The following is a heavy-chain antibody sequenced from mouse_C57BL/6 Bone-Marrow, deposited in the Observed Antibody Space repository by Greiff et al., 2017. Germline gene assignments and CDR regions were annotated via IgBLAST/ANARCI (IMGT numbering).Heavy chain of an antibody. V-gene: IGHV1-15*01. J-gene: IGHJ2*01. CDR3: TSHYDGNRFDY. Sequence: QVQLQQSGAELVRPGASVTLSCQASGYTFTDYEMHWVKQTPVHGLEWIGAIDPETGGTAYNQKFKGKAILTADKSSSTAYMELRSLTSEDSAVYYCTSHYDGNRFDYWGQGTTHTVSS. D-gene: IGHD1-1*01. CDR1: GYTFTDYE. CDR2: IDPETGGT.